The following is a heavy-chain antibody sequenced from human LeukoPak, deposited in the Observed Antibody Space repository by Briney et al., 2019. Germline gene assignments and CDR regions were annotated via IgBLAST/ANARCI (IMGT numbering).Heavy chain of an antibody. J-gene: IGHJ6*03. CDR2: IRSKAYGGTT. Sequence: GGSLRLSCTASGFTLGDYAMSWFRQAPGKGLEWVGFIRSKAYGGTTEYAASVKGRFTISRDDSKSIAYLQMNSLKTEDTAVYYCTRDVVAGLYYYYYYYMGVWGKGTTVTVSS. CDR1: GFTLGDYA. D-gene: IGHD6-19*01. CDR3: TRDVVAGLYYYYYYYMGV. V-gene: IGHV3-49*03.